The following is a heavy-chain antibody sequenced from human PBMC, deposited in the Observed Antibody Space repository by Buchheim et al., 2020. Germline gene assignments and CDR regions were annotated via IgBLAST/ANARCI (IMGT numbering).Heavy chain of an antibody. CDR2: IWHDGSNK. CDR3: ARDGTGYSSSCDY. V-gene: IGHV3-33*01. J-gene: IGHJ4*02. Sequence: QVQLVESGGGVAQPGRSLRLSCAASGFTFSSYGMPWVRQAPGKGLECVAVIWHDGSNKYYADSVKGRFPISRDNSKNSLYFKMNSLRAEDTAVYYSARDGTGYSSSCDYWGQRNL. D-gene: IGHD6-6*01. CDR1: GFTFSSYG.